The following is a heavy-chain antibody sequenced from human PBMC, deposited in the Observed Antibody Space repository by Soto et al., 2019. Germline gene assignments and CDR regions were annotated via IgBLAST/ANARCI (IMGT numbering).Heavy chain of an antibody. V-gene: IGHV4-34*01. D-gene: IGHD3-10*01. J-gene: IGHJ4*02. CDR1: GGSFSGYY. CDR3: ARHFVAVVIKGWGY. Sequence: PSETLSLTCAVYGGSFSGYYWSWIRQHPGKGLEWIGKTNYNGSANYNPSLKSRVSMSVDTSKNQFSLKLISVTAADTAVYYCARHFVAVVIKGWGYWGQGTLVTVSS. CDR2: TNYNGSA.